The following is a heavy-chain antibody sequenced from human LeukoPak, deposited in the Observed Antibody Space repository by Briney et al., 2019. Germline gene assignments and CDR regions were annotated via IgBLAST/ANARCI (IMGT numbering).Heavy chain of an antibody. CDR3: ARLSSGWFDP. J-gene: IGHJ5*02. CDR1: GYSISSGFY. V-gene: IGHV4-38-2*02. Sequence: PSETLSLTCTVSGYSISSGFYWGWIRQPPGKGLEWIGSIYHSGSTYYNPSLKSRVTISVDTSKNQFSLKLSSVTAADTAVYYCARLSSGWFDPWGQGTLVTVSS. CDR2: IYHSGST.